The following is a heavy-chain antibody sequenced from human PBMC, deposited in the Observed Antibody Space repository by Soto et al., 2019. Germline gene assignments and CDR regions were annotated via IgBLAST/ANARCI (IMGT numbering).Heavy chain of an antibody. CDR3: AFPATADFDY. Sequence: PSETLSLTCTVSGFSINTNYYWGWIRQPPGKGLEWIGSIWHSGSVYYNPSLKSRVTMSIDMSTNHFSLTLISVTAADTAVYYCAFPATADFDYWGKGILVTVSS. V-gene: IGHV4-38-2*02. J-gene: IGHJ4*02. CDR2: IWHSGSV. D-gene: IGHD6-13*01. CDR1: GFSINTNYY.